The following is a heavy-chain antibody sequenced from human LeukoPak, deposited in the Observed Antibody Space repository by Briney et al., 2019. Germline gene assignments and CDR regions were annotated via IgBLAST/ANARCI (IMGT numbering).Heavy chain of an antibody. V-gene: IGHV1-69*13. D-gene: IGHD6-6*01. J-gene: IGHJ6*02. CDR2: IIPIFGTA. Sequence: GASVKVSCKASGYTFTNYGISWVRQAPGQGLEWMGGIIPIFGTANYAQKFQGRVTITADESTSTAYMELSSLRSEDTAVYYCARGRYSSSINSMDVWGQGTTVTVSS. CDR1: GYTFTNYG. CDR3: ARGRYSSSINSMDV.